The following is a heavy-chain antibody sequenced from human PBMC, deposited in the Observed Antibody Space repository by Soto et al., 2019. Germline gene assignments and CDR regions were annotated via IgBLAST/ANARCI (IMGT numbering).Heavy chain of an antibody. J-gene: IGHJ4*02. CDR1: GYTFTSYG. Sequence: GPSVNVSCKASGYTFTSYGIHWVRRAPGQRLEWMGWINAANGDTKYSPKFQGRVTITRDTSASTAYMELSSRRSEDTAGYNCARDPAGESTGAQNDYRCQGALVSVSS. D-gene: IGHD3-10*01. CDR2: INAANGDT. V-gene: IGHV1-3*01. CDR3: ARDPAGESTGAQNDY.